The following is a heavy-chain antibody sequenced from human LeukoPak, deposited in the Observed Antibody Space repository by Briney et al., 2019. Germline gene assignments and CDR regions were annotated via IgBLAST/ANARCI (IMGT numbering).Heavy chain of an antibody. J-gene: IGHJ6*03. CDR1: GGSISSYY. CDR3: ACLGVRTQYWYYYYMDV. V-gene: IGHV4-59*08. CDR2: IYYSGST. Sequence: SETLSLTCTVSGGSISSYYWSWIRQPPGEGLEWIGYIYYSGSTNYNPSLKSRVTISVDTSKNQFSLKLSSVTAADTAVYYCACLGVRTQYWYYYYMDVWGKGTTVTVSS. D-gene: IGHD3-16*01.